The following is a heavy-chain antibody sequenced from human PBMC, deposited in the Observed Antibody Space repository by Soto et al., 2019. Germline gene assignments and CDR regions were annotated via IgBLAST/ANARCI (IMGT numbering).Heavy chain of an antibody. CDR2: ISGSGGTI. D-gene: IGHD6-19*01. CDR3: AREMGLRSSGWSYFFDF. V-gene: IGHV3-48*02. J-gene: IGHJ4*02. Sequence: GGSLRLSCAASGFTLSSYSMHWVRQAPGKGLEWVSYISGSGGTIYYADNVKGRFTISRDNAKNTLSEQMNSLRDEDKDVYFCAREMGLRSSGWSYFFDFWGQGTRVTVSS. CDR1: GFTLSSYS.